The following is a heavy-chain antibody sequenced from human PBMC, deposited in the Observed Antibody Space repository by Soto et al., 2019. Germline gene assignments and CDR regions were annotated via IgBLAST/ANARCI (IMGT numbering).Heavy chain of an antibody. Sequence: SETLSLTCTVSGASISGCYWSWIRQTSGKILEWIGCIYFNGTTNYNPSLKRRVTISVDMSKNQFSLKLRSVTATDTAVYHCARGKGTHKYWGRGTLVTVSS. D-gene: IGHD3-10*01. J-gene: IGHJ4*02. CDR3: ARGKGTHKY. V-gene: IGHV4-59*01. CDR2: IYFNGTT. CDR1: GASISGCY.